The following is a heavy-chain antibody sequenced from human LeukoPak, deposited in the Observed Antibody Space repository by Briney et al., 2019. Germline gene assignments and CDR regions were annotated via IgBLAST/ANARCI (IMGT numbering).Heavy chain of an antibody. Sequence: GGSLRLSCAASGFTFSSYSMNWVRQAPGKGLEWVSYISSSSSTIYYADSVKGRFAISRDDAKNSLYLQMNSLRAEDTAVYYCAELGITMIGGVWGKGTTVTISS. CDR2: ISSSSSTI. D-gene: IGHD3-10*02. CDR3: AELGITMIGGV. J-gene: IGHJ6*04. CDR1: GFTFSSYS. V-gene: IGHV3-48*04.